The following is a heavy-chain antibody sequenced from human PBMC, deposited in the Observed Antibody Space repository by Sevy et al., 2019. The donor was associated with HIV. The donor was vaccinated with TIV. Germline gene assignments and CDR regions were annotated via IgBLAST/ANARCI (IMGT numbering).Heavy chain of an antibody. CDR2: ISGTPDNI. D-gene: IGHD4-17*01. CDR3: ARDHVKDGDLGDYYYFAMDV. CDR1: GFTFSSYA. V-gene: IGHV3-48*04. J-gene: IGHJ6*02. Sequence: GVSLRLSCAASGFTFSSYAMSWVRQAPGKGLEWVSYISGTPDNIYYADSVKGRFTISRDNAKNSLYLQMNSLRAEDTAVYYCARDHVKDGDLGDYYYFAMDVWGQGTTVTVSS.